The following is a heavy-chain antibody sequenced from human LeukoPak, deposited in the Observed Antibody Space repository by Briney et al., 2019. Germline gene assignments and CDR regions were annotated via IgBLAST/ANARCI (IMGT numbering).Heavy chain of an antibody. CDR3: ARDKADDYGFWGGYPRENWFDP. V-gene: IGHV1-18*01. CDR2: ISAYNGNT. J-gene: IGHJ5*02. Sequence: ASVKVSCKASGYTFTSYGISWVRQAPGQGLEWMGWISAYNGNTNYAQKLQGRVTMTTDTSTSTAYMELRSLRSDDTAVYYCARDKADDYGFWGGYPRENWFDPWGQGTLVTVSS. CDR1: GYTFTSYG. D-gene: IGHD3-3*01.